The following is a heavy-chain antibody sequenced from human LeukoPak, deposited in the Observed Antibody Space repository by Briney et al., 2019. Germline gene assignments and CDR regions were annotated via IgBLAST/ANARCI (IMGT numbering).Heavy chain of an antibody. J-gene: IGHJ3*02. CDR1: GGSISSGGYS. D-gene: IGHD3-10*01. CDR3: ASGSSLRAFDI. V-gene: IGHV4-30-2*01. CDR2: IYHSGST. Sequence: PSQTLSLTCAVSGGSISSGGYSWSRIRQPPGKGLEWIGYIYHSGSTYYNPSLKSQVTISVDRSKNQFSLKLSSVTAADTAVYYCASGSSLRAFDIWGQGTMVTVSS.